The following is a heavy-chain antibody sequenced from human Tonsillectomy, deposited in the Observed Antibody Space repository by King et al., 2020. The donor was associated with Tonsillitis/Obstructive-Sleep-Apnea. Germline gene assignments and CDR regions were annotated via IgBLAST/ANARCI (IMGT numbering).Heavy chain of an antibody. CDR2: INHSGSN. V-gene: IGHV4-34*01. CDR3: ARRHSVTVVPVDY. Sequence: VQLQQWGAGLLKPSETLSLTCAVYGESFSGHYWSWIRQPPGKGLEWIGEINHSGSNNYNPSLKSRVTISVDTSKNQFSLNLSSVTAADTAVYYCARRHSVTVVPVDYWGQGTLVTVSS. J-gene: IGHJ4*02. D-gene: IGHD1-20*01. CDR1: GESFSGHY.